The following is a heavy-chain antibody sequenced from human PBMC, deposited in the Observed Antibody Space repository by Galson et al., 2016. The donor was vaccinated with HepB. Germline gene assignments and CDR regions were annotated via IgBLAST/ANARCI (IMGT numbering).Heavy chain of an antibody. Sequence: SETLSLTCTVSGGSINISNWWSWVRQPPGKGLEWIGEMFHSGSTNYNPSLKSRVTISVDKSKNQLSLKLTSVTAADTAVYFCARNYFHHYYMDVWGKGTTVTVSS. J-gene: IGHJ6*03. CDR2: MFHSGST. CDR3: ARNYFHHYYMDV. CDR1: GGSINISNW. V-gene: IGHV4-4*02.